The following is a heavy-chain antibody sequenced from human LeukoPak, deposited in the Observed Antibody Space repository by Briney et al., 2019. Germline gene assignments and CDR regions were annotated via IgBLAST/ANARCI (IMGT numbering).Heavy chain of an antibody. Sequence: PSQTLSLTCTVSGGSISCGDYHWSWIRQHPGKGLEWIGYIYYSGSTYYNPSLKSRVTISVDTSKNQFSLKLSSVTAADTAVYYCARNPMTMVTTEGAFDYWGQGTLVTVSS. CDR1: GGSISCGDYH. D-gene: IGHD4-17*01. J-gene: IGHJ4*02. V-gene: IGHV4-31*03. CDR3: ARNPMTMVTTEGAFDY. CDR2: IYYSGST.